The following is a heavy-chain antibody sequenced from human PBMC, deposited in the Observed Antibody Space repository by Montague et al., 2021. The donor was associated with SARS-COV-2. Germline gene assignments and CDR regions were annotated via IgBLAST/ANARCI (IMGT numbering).Heavy chain of an antibody. CDR3: ARGADYDFWSGYLRYKWFDP. CDR1: GGSLSGYY. Sequence: SETLSLTRAVYGGSLSGYYWAWIRQTPGKGLEWIGEINHSGNTNYNPSLKSRLTISVDTSKKQFSLKLSSVTTADTAVYYCARGADYDFWSGYLRYKWFDPWGLGTPVTVSS. D-gene: IGHD3-3*01. J-gene: IGHJ5*02. V-gene: IGHV4-34*01. CDR2: INHSGNT.